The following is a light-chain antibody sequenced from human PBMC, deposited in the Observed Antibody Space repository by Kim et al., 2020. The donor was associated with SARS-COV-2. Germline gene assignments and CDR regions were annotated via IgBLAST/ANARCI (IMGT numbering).Light chain of an antibody. CDR1: SLRRYY. V-gene: IGLV3-19*01. CDR3: NSLGSSENVL. J-gene: IGLJ2*01. CDR2: GRN. Sequence: SSELTQDPAVSVAVGQTVKITCQGDSLRRYYASWYQQKPGQAPVLVIYGRNNRPSGIPELLSGSTSGNTASLIITGAQAEDEADYYCNSLGSSENVLFGGGTQLTVL.